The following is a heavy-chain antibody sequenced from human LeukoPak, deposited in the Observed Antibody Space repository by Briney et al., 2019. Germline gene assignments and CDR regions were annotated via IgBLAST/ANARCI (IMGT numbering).Heavy chain of an antibody. CDR1: GFTFTSYA. Sequence: GGSLRLSCAASGFTFTSYAMSWVRQAPGKGLEWVSVIYSGGSTYYADSAKGRFTISRDNSKNTLYLQMNSLRAEDTAVYYCARDIGSVAFDIWGQGTMVTVSS. CDR3: ARDIGSVAFDI. D-gene: IGHD1-26*01. V-gene: IGHV3-66*01. J-gene: IGHJ3*02. CDR2: IYSGGST.